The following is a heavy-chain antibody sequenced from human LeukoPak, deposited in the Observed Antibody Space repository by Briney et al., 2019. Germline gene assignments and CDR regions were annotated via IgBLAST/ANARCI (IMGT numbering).Heavy chain of an antibody. CDR2: ISWNSGSI. V-gene: IGHV3-9*03. Sequence: GGSLRLSCAASGFTFDDYAMHWVRQAPGKGLEWVSGISWNSGSIGYADSVKGRFTISRDNAKNSLYLQMNSLRAEDMALYCRAKGEITMVRGVITNWGQGTLVTVSS. CDR1: GFTFDDYA. CDR3: AKGEITMVRGVITN. J-gene: IGHJ4*02. D-gene: IGHD3-10*01.